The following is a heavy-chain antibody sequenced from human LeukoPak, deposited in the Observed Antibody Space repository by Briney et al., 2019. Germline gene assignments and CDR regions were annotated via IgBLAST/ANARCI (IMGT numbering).Heavy chain of an antibody. J-gene: IGHJ4*02. CDR2: INPNSGGT. CDR1: GYTFTGYY. D-gene: IGHD3-9*01. Sequence: ASVKVSCKASGYTFTGYYMHWVRQAPGQGLEWMGWINPNSGGTNHAQKFQGWVTMTRDTSISTAYMELSRLRSDDTAVYYCARGDLRYFDWLLYWGQGTLVTVSS. CDR3: ARGDLRYFDWLLY. V-gene: IGHV1-2*04.